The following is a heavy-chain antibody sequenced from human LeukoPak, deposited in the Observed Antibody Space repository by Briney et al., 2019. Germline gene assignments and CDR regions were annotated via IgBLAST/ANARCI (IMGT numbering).Heavy chain of an antibody. CDR2: IFGSGGST. D-gene: IGHD3-3*01. J-gene: IGHJ4*02. CDR3: AKSRFFGVLNTEFDY. CDR1: GFPFPFYA. Sequence: GGSLRLSCAASGFPFPFYAMTWVRQAPGKGLEWVSTIFGSGGSTYYRDSVKGRFTISRDNSKNTVDLQMNSLRAEDTAVYYCAKSRFFGVLNTEFDYWGQGTLVTVSS. V-gene: IGHV3-23*01.